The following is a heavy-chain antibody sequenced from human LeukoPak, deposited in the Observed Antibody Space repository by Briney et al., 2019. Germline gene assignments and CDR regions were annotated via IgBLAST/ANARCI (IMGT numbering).Heavy chain of an antibody. CDR2: ISGSGGST. J-gene: IGHJ4*02. CDR1: GFTFSSYA. V-gene: IGHV3-23*01. CDR3: ARGGLGSAFDN. Sequence: GGSLRLSCAAAGFTFSSYAMSWVRQAPGKGLEFVSAISGSGGSTYSADSFKGRFTISRDNSKNTLYLQINSLRTDDTAVFYCARGGLGSAFDNWGQGTLVTVSS. D-gene: IGHD6-19*01.